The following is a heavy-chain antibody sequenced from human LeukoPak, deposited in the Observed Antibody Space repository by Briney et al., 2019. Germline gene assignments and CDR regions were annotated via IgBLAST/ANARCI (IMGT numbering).Heavy chain of an antibody. Sequence: GGSLRLSCAASGFTFSSYWMSWVRQAPGNGLEWVANIKQDGSEKYYVDSVKGRVTISRDNAKNSLYLQMNSLRAEDTAVYYCARDKVVGTTYFDYWGQGTLVTVSS. D-gene: IGHD1-26*01. CDR3: ARDKVVGTTYFDY. CDR2: IKQDGSEK. V-gene: IGHV3-7*01. J-gene: IGHJ4*02. CDR1: GFTFSSYW.